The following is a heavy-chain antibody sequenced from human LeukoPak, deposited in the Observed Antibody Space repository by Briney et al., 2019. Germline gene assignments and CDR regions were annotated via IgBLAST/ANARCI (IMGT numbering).Heavy chain of an antibody. CDR1: GGSFSGYY. CDR3: ARHFVSEYYLEY. J-gene: IGHJ4*02. Sequence: SETLSLTCAVYGGSFSGYYWSWIRRPPGKGLEWIGEINHSGSTNYNPSLKSRVTISVDTSKNQFSLNLISLTAADTAVYFCARHFVSEYYLEYWGQGILVSVSS. D-gene: IGHD3-16*01. V-gene: IGHV4-34*01. CDR2: INHSGST.